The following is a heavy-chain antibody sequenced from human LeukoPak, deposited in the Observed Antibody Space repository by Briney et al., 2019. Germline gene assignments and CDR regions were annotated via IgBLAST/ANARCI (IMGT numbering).Heavy chain of an antibody. CDR1: GYTFTSYD. D-gene: IGHD2-15*01. Sequence: ASVKVSCKASGYTFTSYDINWVRQATGEGLEWRGWMNPNSGNTGYAPKFQGRVTMTRNTSISTAYMELSSLRSEDTAVYYCARGYGCSGGSCYPKDYYYYGMDVWGQGTTVTVSS. V-gene: IGHV1-8*01. CDR3: ARGYGCSGGSCYPKDYYYYGMDV. CDR2: MNPNSGNT. J-gene: IGHJ6*02.